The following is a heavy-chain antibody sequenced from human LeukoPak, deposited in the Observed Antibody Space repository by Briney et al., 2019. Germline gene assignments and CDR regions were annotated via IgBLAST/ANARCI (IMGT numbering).Heavy chain of an antibody. J-gene: IGHJ4*02. CDR2: ISAYNGNT. Sequence: ASVKVSCKASGYTFTSYGISWVRQAPGQGLEWMGWISAYNGNTNYAQKLQGRVTMTTDTSTSTAYMELRSLRSDDTAVYYCARDSSLYSSGWYVGYWGQGTLVTVSS. D-gene: IGHD6-19*01. V-gene: IGHV1-18*01. CDR1: GYTFTSYG. CDR3: ARDSSLYSSGWYVGY.